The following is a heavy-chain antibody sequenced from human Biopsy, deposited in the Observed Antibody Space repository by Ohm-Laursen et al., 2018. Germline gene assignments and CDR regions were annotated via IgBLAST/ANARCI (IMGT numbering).Heavy chain of an antibody. CDR2: ISYDGSGE. CDR3: ARDEKRWDYSNYFSWHFDL. CDR1: EFIFSRFW. Sequence: SLRLSCAASEFIFSRFWMYWVRQAPGKGLEWVAVISYDGSGEYYADSLQGRFTISRDNPKNAVDLQMNSLRAEDTAVYFCARDEKRWDYSNYFSWHFDLWGRGTLVTVSS. J-gene: IGHJ2*01. V-gene: IGHV3-30*03. D-gene: IGHD4-11*01.